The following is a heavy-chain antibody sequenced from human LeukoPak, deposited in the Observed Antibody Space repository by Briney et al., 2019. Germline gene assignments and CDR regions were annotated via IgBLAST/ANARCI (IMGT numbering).Heavy chain of an antibody. D-gene: IGHD3-10*01. CDR2: IYYSGST. CDR3: ARSTMVRGVITNDAFDI. J-gene: IGHJ3*02. CDR1: GGSISSHY. Sequence: SETPSLTCTVSGGSISSHYWSWIRQPPGKGLEWLGYIYYSGSTNYNPSLKSRVTISVDTSKNQFSLRLSSVTAADTAVYYCARSTMVRGVITNDAFDIWGQGTMVTVSS. V-gene: IGHV4-59*11.